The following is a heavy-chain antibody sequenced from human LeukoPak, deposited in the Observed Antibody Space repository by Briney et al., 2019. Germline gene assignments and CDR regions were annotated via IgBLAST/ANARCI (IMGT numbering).Heavy chain of an antibody. CDR2: INHSGST. D-gene: IGHD3-10*01. CDR3: ARGLGGWFGELLDY. CDR1: GGSFSGYC. V-gene: IGHV4-34*01. Sequence: PSETLSLTCAVYGGSFSGYCWSWIRQPPGKGLEWIGEINHSGSTNYNPSLKSRVTISVDTSKNQFSLKLSSVTAADTAVYYCARGLGGWFGELLDYWGQGTLVTVSS. J-gene: IGHJ4*02.